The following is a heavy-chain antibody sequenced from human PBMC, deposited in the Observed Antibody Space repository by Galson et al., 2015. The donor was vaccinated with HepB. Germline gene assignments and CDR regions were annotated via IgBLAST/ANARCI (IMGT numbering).Heavy chain of an antibody. D-gene: IGHD3-3*01. Sequence: SVKVSCKASGYTFTSYYMHWVRQAPGQGLEWMGIINPSGGSTSYAQKFQGRVTMTRDTSTSTVYMELSSLRSEDTAVYYCARAPNFGVVNGNWFDPWGQGTLVTVSS. J-gene: IGHJ5*02. CDR2: INPSGGST. CDR3: ARAPNFGVVNGNWFDP. CDR1: GYTFTSYY. V-gene: IGHV1-46*01.